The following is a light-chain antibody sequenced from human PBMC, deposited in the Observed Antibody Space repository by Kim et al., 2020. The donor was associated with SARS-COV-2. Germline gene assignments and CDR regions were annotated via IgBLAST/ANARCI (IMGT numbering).Light chain of an antibody. CDR1: RSSIESNF. CDR2: KTN. CDR3: ATWDDNLYSPV. Sequence: GQRVTIACSGGRSSIESNFVYWFGQLPGTAPKLLIYKTNQRPSGVPDRFSGSKSGTSASLAISGLRPDDEADYFCATWDDNLYSPVFGGGTQLTVL. V-gene: IGLV1-47*01. J-gene: IGLJ2*01.